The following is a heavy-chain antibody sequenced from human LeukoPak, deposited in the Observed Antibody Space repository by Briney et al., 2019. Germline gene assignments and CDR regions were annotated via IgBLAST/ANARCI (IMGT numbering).Heavy chain of an antibody. J-gene: IGHJ4*02. Sequence: GGSLRLSCAASGFAFSSYWMSWVRQAPGKGLEWVANIKQDGSEKYYVDSVKGRFTISRDNAKNSLYLQMNSLRAEDTAVYYCAREITMIVVVFDYWGQGTLVTVSS. D-gene: IGHD3-22*01. CDR2: IKQDGSEK. CDR3: AREITMIVVVFDY. V-gene: IGHV3-7*01. CDR1: GFAFSSYW.